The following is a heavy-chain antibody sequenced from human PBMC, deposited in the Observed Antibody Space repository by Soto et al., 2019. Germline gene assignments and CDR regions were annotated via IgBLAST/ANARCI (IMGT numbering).Heavy chain of an antibody. J-gene: IGHJ4*02. CDR2: ISNSGGST. CDR1: GFTFSSYA. D-gene: IGHD3-22*01. V-gene: IGHV3-23*01. CDR3: AKDGGAEYYDSSGYFDY. Sequence: PWGSLRLSCAASGFTFSSYAMNWVRQAPGKGLEWVSGISNSGGSTYYADSVKGRFTISRDNSKNTLYLQMNSLRAEDTAVYYCAKDGGAEYYDSSGYFDYWGRGTLVTVSS.